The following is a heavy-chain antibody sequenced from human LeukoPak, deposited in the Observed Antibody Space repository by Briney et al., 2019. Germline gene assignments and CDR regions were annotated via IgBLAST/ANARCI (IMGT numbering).Heavy chain of an antibody. D-gene: IGHD6-13*01. CDR1: GYTFTGYY. V-gene: IGHV1-8*02. CDR2: MNPNSGNT. CDR3: ARGSQLSAFDI. Sequence: ASVKVSCKASGYTFTGYYMHWVRQATGQGLEWMGWMNPNSGNTGYAQKFQGRVTMTRNTSISTAYMELSSLRSEDTAVYYCARGSQLSAFDIWGQGTMVTVSS. J-gene: IGHJ3*02.